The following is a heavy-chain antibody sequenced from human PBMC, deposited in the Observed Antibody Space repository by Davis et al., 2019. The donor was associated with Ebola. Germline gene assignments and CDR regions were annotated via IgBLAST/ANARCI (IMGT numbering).Heavy chain of an antibody. V-gene: IGHV1-3*01. CDR1: GYTFTSYY. CDR2: INAGNGNT. J-gene: IGHJ4*02. Sequence: AASVKVSCKASGYTFTSYYMHWVRQAPGQRLEWMGWINAGNGNTKYSQKFQGRVTITRDTSASTAYMELSSLRSEDTAVYYCARDMDGDYAHDYWGQGTLVTVSS. D-gene: IGHD4-17*01. CDR3: ARDMDGDYAHDY.